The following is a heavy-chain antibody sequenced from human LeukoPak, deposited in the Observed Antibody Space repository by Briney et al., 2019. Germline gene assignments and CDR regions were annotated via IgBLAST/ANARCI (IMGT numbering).Heavy chain of an antibody. J-gene: IGHJ4*02. V-gene: IGHV3-21*04. CDR1: GFTFSSYS. CDR3: AKDFKVVVVAATPDY. D-gene: IGHD2-15*01. CDR2: ISSSSTYI. Sequence: GGSLRLSCAASGFTFSSYSMNWVRQAPGKGLEWVSSISSSSTYIYYADSVKGRFTISRDNAKNALYLQMNSLRAEGTAVYYCAKDFKVVVVAATPDYWGQGTLVTVSS.